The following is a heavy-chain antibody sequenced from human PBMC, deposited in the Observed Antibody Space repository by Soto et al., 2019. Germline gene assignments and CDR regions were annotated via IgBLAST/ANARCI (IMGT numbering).Heavy chain of an antibody. CDR1: GGSISSSYY. CDR2: IYYSGST. D-gene: IGHD3-10*01. J-gene: IGHJ1*01. CDR3: ATVWFGETQH. V-gene: IGHV4-39*01. Sequence: QLQLQESGPGLVKPSETLSLTCTVSGGSISSSYYWGWIRQPPGKGLEWIGSIYYSGSTYYNPSLMSRVSISVDASKNHFARKRSSLTAADTAVYCCATVWFGETQHWGQCTLVTVSS.